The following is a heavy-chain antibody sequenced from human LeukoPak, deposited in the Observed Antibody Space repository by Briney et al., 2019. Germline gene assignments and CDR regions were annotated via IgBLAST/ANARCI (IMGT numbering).Heavy chain of an antibody. CDR1: GFTFSNYA. CDR2: IRSKAYGGTT. D-gene: IGHD6-13*01. J-gene: IGHJ6*03. Sequence: GGSLRLSCEASGFTFSNYAMDWVRQAPGKGLEWVGFIRSKAYGGTTEYAASVKGRFTISRDDSKSIAYLQMNSLKTEDTAVYYCTREAAAAGVIYYYYYMDVWGKGTTVTVSS. CDR3: TREAAAAGVIYYYYYMDV. V-gene: IGHV3-49*04.